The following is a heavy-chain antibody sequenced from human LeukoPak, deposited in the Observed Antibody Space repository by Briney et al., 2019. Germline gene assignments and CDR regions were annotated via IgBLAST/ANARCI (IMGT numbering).Heavy chain of an antibody. J-gene: IGHJ4*02. D-gene: IGHD6-25*01. CDR2: ISYDGSNK. CDR3: AKNKPPDSSGSSFPCIDY. Sequence: GRSLRLSCAASEFTFSSYGVHWVRQAPGKGLEWVALISYDGSNKYYADSVKGRFTISRDNSKNTLYLQMNSLRVEDTAVYYCAKNKPPDSSGSSFPCIDYWGQGILVTVSS. V-gene: IGHV3-30*18. CDR1: EFTFSSYG.